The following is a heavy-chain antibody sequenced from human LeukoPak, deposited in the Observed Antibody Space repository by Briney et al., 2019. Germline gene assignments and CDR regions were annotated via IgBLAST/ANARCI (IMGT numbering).Heavy chain of an antibody. CDR2: ISGSGGST. CDR1: GFTFSSYA. Sequence: GGSLRLSCAASGFTFSSYAMHWVRQAPGKGLEWVSAISGSGGSTYYADSVKGRFTISRDNSKNTLYLQMNSLRAEDTAVYYCAKERFLRYFDWKPFDYWGQGTLVTVSS. CDR3: AKERFLRYFDWKPFDY. D-gene: IGHD3-9*01. J-gene: IGHJ4*02. V-gene: IGHV3-23*01.